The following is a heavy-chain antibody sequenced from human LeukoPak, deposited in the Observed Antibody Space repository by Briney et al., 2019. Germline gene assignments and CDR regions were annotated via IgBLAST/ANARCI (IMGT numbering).Heavy chain of an antibody. CDR1: GGSISSYY. V-gene: IGHV4-4*07. CDR3: ARGGTYCGGDCYFDY. J-gene: IGHJ4*02. Sequence: SETLSLTCTVSGGSISSYYWSWIRQPAGKGLEWIGSIYYSGSTYYNPSLKSRVTISVDTSKNQFSLKLSSVTAADTAVYYCARGGTYCGGDCYFDYWGQGTLVTVSS. D-gene: IGHD2-21*02. CDR2: IYYSGST.